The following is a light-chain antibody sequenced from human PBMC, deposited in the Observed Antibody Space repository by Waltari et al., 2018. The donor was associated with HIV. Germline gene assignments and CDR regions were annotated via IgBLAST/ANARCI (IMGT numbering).Light chain of an antibody. CDR1: QSISGW. V-gene: IGKV1-5*03. Sequence: DIQMTQSPSTLSASVGDRVTITCRASQSISGWLAWYQQKPGKAPKLLIYKASNLESGVPSRFSGSESGTEFTLTISSLQPDDFATYYCQQYNSYQYTFGQGTKLEIK. J-gene: IGKJ2*01. CDR2: KAS. CDR3: QQYNSYQYT.